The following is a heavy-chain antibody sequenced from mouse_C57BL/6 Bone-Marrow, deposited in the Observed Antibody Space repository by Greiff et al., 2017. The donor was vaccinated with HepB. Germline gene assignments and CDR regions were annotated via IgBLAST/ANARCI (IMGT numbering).Heavy chain of an antibody. CDR3: ARGYYGRGYRCDY. V-gene: IGHV1-82*01. Sequence: VQLQQSGPELVKPGASVKISCKASGYAFSSSWMNWVKQRPGKGLEWIGRIYPGDGDTNYNGKFKGKATLTADKTSSTAYMQLSSLTSEDSAVYFCARGYYGRGYRCDYWGQGTTLTVSS. D-gene: IGHD1-1*01. J-gene: IGHJ2*01. CDR2: IYPGDGDT. CDR1: GYAFSSSW.